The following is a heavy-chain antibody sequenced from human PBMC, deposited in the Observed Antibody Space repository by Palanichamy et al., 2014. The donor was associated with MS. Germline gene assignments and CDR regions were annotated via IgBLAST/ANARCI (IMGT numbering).Heavy chain of an antibody. Sequence: QVQLVQSGGEVKKPGASVKVSCKTSGYSFSSYGVSWVRQAPGQGLERMGWISGYNGDTKYGKSLQGRGVLSRDTSTSTAYMDLGSLRSDDTAVYYCARDSRFDSGAYKRIDYWGQGTLVTVSS. D-gene: IGHD3-10*01. CDR3: ARDSRFDSGAYKRIDY. CDR1: GYSFSSYG. J-gene: IGHJ4*02. V-gene: IGHV1-18*01. CDR2: ISGYNGDT.